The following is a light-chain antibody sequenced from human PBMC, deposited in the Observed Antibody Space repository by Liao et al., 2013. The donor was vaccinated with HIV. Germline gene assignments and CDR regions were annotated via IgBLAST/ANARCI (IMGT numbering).Light chain of an antibody. V-gene: IGLV3-9*01. CDR3: QAWDSSNVV. CDR1: NIGREN. J-gene: IGLJ2*01. CDR2: QDD. Sequence: SYELTQPPSVSVAPGETATITCGGDNIGRENVHWYQQRSGQAPVLVMYQDDKRPSGIPERFSGSNSGNTATLTISGAQAMDEADYYCQAWDSSNVVFGGGAKLTVL.